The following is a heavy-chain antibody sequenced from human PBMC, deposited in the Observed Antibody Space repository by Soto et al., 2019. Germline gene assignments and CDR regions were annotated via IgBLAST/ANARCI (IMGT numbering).Heavy chain of an antibody. D-gene: IGHD6-13*01. CDR1: GFTFSSYA. Sequence: QVQLVESGGGVVQPGRSLRLSCAASGFTFSSYAMHWVRQAPGKGLEWVAVISYDGSNKYYADSVKGRFTISRDNSKNTLYLQMNSLRAEDTAVYSCARPLGYYFDYWGQGTLVTVSS. CDR2: ISYDGSNK. V-gene: IGHV3-30-3*01. CDR3: ARPLGYYFDY. J-gene: IGHJ4*02.